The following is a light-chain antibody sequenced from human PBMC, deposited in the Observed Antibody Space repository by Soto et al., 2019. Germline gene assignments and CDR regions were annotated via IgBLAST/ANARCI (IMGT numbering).Light chain of an antibody. Sequence: HPPLSPSHAPGQPYSVSCQPNASHSPSVSKTYLYWYLQKPGQAPHLLIYDPSSRVTGVPDRFSGSGSGTDFTLKISRVEAEDFGVYYCKQYSHVPMTFGQGTRLEIK. J-gene: IGKJ5*01. CDR2: DPS. V-gene: IGKV2-29*03. CDR1: ASHSPSVSKTY. CDR3: KQYSHVPMT.